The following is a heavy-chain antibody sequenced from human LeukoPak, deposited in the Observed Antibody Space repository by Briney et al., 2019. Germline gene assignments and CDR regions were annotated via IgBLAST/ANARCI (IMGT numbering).Heavy chain of an antibody. CDR2: INHSGST. CDR3: ARGVMSTTGTYSEGY. Sequence: PSETLSLTCTVSGGSISSYYWSWIRQPPGKGLEWIGEINHSGSTNYNPSLKSRVTISVDTSKNQFSLKLSSVTAADTAVYYCARGVMSTTGTYSEGYWGQGTLVTVSS. J-gene: IGHJ4*02. D-gene: IGHD1-1*01. V-gene: IGHV4-34*01. CDR1: GGSISSYY.